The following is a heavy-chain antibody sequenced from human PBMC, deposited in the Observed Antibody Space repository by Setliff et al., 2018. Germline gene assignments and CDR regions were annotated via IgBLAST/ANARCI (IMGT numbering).Heavy chain of an antibody. CDR1: GDSISSYY. D-gene: IGHD2-8*02. J-gene: IGHJ4*02. CDR2: ISYTGST. CDR3: AILSPYNTGPPFDY. Sequence: PSETLSLTCTVSGDSISSYYWSWIRQTPGKGLEWIGYISYTGSTNYNPSLKSRVTISLDTSKNHFSLNLRSLTAADTAVYYCAILSPYNTGPPFDYWGQGTRVTVSS. V-gene: IGHV4-59*08.